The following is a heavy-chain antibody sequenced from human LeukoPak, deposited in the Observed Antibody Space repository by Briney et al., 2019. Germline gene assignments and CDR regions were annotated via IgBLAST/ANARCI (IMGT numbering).Heavy chain of an antibody. V-gene: IGHV5-51*01. Sequence: GESLKISCKGSGYSFTSYWIGWVRQMPGKGLEWMGIIYPGDSDTRYSPSFQGQVTISADKSISTAYLQWSSLKASDTAMYYCARVSPRDGYNYYYYGMDVWGQGTTVTVSS. CDR1: GYSFTSYW. CDR3: ARVSPRDGYNYYYYGMDV. D-gene: IGHD5-24*01. J-gene: IGHJ6*02. CDR2: IYPGDSDT.